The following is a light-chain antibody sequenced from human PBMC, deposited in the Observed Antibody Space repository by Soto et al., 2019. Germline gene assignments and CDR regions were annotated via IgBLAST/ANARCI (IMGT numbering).Light chain of an antibody. Sequence: EIVMTQSPATLSVSPGETATLSCRASQSVSNNVAWYQQKPGQAPRLLILGASTRATGIPARFSGSGSGTEVTLSISSLQSEDCAVYYCQHYNNWPFTFGQGTRLEIK. CDR1: QSVSNN. CDR2: GAS. CDR3: QHYNNWPFT. V-gene: IGKV3-15*01. J-gene: IGKJ5*01.